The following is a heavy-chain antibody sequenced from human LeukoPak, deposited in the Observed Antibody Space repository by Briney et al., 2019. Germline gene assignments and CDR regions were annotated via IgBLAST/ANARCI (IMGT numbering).Heavy chain of an antibody. V-gene: IGHV3-23*02. CDR2: IGGSGETT. CDR3: ARGGERYAFDV. Sequence: GGSLRLSCAASGFTFSTYGMSWVRQAPGKGLEWVAIIGGSGETTIYGDSVKGRLTISRDNAKNSLYLQMNSLRADDTAVYYCARGGERYAFDVWGQGTMVTISP. CDR1: GFTFSTYG. J-gene: IGHJ3*01.